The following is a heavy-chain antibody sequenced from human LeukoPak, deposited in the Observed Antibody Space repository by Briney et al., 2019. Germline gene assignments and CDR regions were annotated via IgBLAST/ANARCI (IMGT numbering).Heavy chain of an antibody. Sequence: HPGGSLRLSCAASGFTFSSYGMHWVRQAPGKGLEWVAFIRYDGSNKYYADSVKGRFTISRDNSKNTLYLQMNSLRAEDTAVYYCAKSLEFLEWLLFRSTAFDYWGQGTLVTVSS. CDR3: AKSLEFLEWLLFRSTAFDY. J-gene: IGHJ4*02. CDR2: IRYDGSNK. V-gene: IGHV3-30*02. CDR1: GFTFSSYG. D-gene: IGHD3-3*01.